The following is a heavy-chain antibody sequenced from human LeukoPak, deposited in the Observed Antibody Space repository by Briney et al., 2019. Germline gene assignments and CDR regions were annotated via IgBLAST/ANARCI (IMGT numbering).Heavy chain of an antibody. CDR3: ARESYAMGS. V-gene: IGHV4-59*01. Sequence: SETLSLTCTVSGGSISSYYWSWIRQPPGKGLGWIGYIYYSGSTTYNPSLKSRVTISVDTSQNQFSLKLSSVTAADTAVYYCARESYAMGSWGQGTLVTVSS. D-gene: IGHD2-8*01. CDR2: IYYSGST. J-gene: IGHJ4*02. CDR1: GGSISSYY.